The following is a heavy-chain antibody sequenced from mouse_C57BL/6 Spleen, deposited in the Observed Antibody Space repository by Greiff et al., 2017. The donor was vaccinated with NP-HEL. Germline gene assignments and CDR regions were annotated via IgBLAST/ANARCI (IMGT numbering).Heavy chain of an antibody. CDR3: ARKGFDYYGSSYRGYAMDY. D-gene: IGHD1-1*01. Sequence: VQLQQSGPELVKPGASVKIPCKASGYTFTDYNMDWVKQSHGKSLEWIGDINPNNGGTIYNQKFKGKATLTVDKSSSTAYMELRSLTSEDTAVYYCARKGFDYYGSSYRGYAMDYWGQGTSVTVSS. CDR2: INPNNGGT. CDR1: GYTFTDYN. J-gene: IGHJ4*01. V-gene: IGHV1-18*01.